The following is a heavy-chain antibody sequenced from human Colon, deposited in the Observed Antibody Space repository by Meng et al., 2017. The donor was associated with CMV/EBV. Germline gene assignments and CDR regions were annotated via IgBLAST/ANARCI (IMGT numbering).Heavy chain of an antibody. Sequence: ASVKVSCKASGGTFSSYAISWVRQAPGQGLEWMGWINPNSGGTNYAQKFQGRVTMTRDTSISTAYMELSRLRSDDTAVYYCARDISPGSSSWSNYWGQGTLVTVSS. V-gene: IGHV1-2*02. CDR3: ARDISPGSSSWSNY. D-gene: IGHD6-13*01. CDR1: GGTFSSYA. CDR2: INPNSGGT. J-gene: IGHJ4*02.